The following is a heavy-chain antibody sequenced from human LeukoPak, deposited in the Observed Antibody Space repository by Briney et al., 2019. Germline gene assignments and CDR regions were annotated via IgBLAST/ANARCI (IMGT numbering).Heavy chain of an antibody. CDR3: VKDLSYETSGSFFDY. CDR2: ISWDGTT. D-gene: IGHD3-22*01. Sequence: GGPLRLSCAASGFTFEDYTMHWVRQAPGKTLEWVSLISWDGTTFYADSVKGRFTISRDNSKDSLYLRMDTLRSEDTAFYYCVKDLSYETSGSFFDYWGQGTLVTVS. J-gene: IGHJ4*02. CDR1: GFTFEDYT. V-gene: IGHV3-43*01.